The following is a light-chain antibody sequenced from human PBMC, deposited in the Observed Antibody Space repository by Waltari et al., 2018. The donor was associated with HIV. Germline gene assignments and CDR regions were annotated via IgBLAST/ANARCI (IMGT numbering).Light chain of an antibody. J-gene: IGLJ2*01. CDR2: STS. V-gene: IGLV7-43*01. CDR3: LLYYGGTQSWL. Sequence: QTVVTQEPSLTVSPGGTVTLPCSSSPVPVTSGYYTTCFQRKPGQAPRALIHSTSSRPAWTPARFSGSLLGHRAALTLSGVQPEDEAEYYCLLYYGGTQSWLFGGGTKLTVL. CDR1: PVPVTSGYY.